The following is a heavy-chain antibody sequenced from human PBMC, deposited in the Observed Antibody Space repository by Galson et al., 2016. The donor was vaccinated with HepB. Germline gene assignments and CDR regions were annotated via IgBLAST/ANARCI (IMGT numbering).Heavy chain of an antibody. V-gene: IGHV3-9*01. CDR3: AKDMSIFGVVITHSGGGLDV. J-gene: IGHJ6*04. CDR1: GFTFDDYA. D-gene: IGHD3-3*01. Sequence: SLRLSCAASGFTFDDYAMHWVRQAPGKGLEWISGISWNSGTIIYADSVKGRFTISRDNAKNSLYLQMNSLRAEDTALYYCAKDMSIFGVVITHSGGGLDVWGKGTTVTVPS. CDR2: ISWNSGTI.